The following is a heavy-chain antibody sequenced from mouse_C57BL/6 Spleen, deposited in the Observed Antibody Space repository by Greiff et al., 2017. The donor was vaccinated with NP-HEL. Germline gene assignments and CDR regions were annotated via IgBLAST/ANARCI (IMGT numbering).Heavy chain of an antibody. CDR1: GYAFSSSW. V-gene: IGHV1-82*01. CDR2: IYPGDGDT. Sequence: VKVVESGPELVKPGASVKISCKASGYAFSSSWMNWVKQRPGKGLEWIGRIYPGDGDTNYNGKFKGKATLTADKSSSTAYMQLSSLTSEDSAVYFCARWYSKGAMDYWGQGTSVTVSS. J-gene: IGHJ4*01. D-gene: IGHD2-5*01. CDR3: ARWYSKGAMDY.